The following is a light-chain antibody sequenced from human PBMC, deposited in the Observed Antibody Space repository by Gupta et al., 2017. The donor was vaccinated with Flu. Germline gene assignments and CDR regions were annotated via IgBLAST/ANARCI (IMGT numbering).Light chain of an antibody. J-gene: IGKJ1*01. V-gene: IGKV2-30*01. Sequence: DVVLTQSPLSLSVTLGQPPSISCRSSQSLVFSGGNTYLNWFQQRPGQSPRRLIHDISKRDSGVPDRFSGSGSGTDFTLTISRVEAEDVGVYYCMQGRQWLWTFGQGTKVEIK. CDR3: MQGRQWLWT. CDR1: QSLVFSGGNTY. CDR2: DIS.